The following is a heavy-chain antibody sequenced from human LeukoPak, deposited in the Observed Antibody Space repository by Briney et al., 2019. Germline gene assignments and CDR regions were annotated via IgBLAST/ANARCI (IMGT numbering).Heavy chain of an antibody. CDR1: GFTFSGYE. V-gene: IGHV3-48*03. CDR2: ISSSGSSI. Sequence: GGSLRLSCATSGFTFSGYEMNWVRQAPGKGLEWVSYISSSGSSIDYADSVKGRFTISRDNAKNSLYLQMNSLRAEDTAVYYCARNGLWLDNWGQGTLVTVSP. J-gene: IGHJ5*02. CDR3: ARNGLWLDN. D-gene: IGHD1-1*01.